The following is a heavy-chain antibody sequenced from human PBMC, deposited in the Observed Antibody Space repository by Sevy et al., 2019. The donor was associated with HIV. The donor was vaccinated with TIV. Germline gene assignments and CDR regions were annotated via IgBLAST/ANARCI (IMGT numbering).Heavy chain of an antibody. V-gene: IGHV3-30*18. CDR3: TKESLRGTYIRGDFDH. CDR1: GFTFQTFG. D-gene: IGHD3-10*02. CDR2: ISSDGLNR. Sequence: GGSLRLSCSAFGFTFQTFGMHWVRQSPGKGPEWLAVISSDGLNRNYADSVGGRFTISRDNSKNLLFLQMNSLIPNDTAVYFCTKESLRGTYIRGDFDHWGQGTLVTVSS. J-gene: IGHJ4*02.